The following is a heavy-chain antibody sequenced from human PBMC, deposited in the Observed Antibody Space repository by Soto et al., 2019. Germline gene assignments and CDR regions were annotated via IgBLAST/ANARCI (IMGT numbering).Heavy chain of an antibody. D-gene: IGHD3-3*01. Sequence: QITLKESGPTLVNPTQTLTLTCTFSGFSLSTSGAAVGWIRQPPGKALEWLALVYWDDDKRYSPSIKNRVTITNDTSKNQVILTRTNAEPVYSATYYCAHRTLVSFFGLVTQTDDRFDSWGQGTLVTVPS. V-gene: IGHV2-5*02. J-gene: IGHJ5*01. CDR3: AHRTLVSFFGLVTQTDDRFDS. CDR2: VYWDDDK. CDR1: GFSLSTSGAA.